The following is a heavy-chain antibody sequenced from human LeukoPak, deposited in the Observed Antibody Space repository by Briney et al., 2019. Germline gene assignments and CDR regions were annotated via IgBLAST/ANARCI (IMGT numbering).Heavy chain of an antibody. CDR1: GFTFDDYG. CDR3: ARDEAVAGSRKPTLFYYYYYMDV. Sequence: PGGSLRLSCAASGFTFDDYGMSWVRQAPGKGLEWVSGINWNGGSTGYADSVKGRFTISRDNAKNSLYLQMNSLRAEDTAVYYCARDEAVAGSRKPTLFYYYYYMDVWGKGTTVTVSS. D-gene: IGHD6-19*01. V-gene: IGHV3-20*04. CDR2: INWNGGST. J-gene: IGHJ6*03.